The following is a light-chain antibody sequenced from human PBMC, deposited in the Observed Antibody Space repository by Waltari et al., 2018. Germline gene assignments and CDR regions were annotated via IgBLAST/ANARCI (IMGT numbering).Light chain of an antibody. Sequence: QSVLTQPPSVSGAPGQRVTISCTGSSSNIGAGYDVHWYQQLPGTAPHLLIYGNSHRPSGVPDRVSGSTSGTSASLAITGRQAGDEADYYCQSYDRSLSACVVFGGGTKLTVL. CDR1: SSNIGAGYD. V-gene: IGLV1-40*01. J-gene: IGLJ2*01. CDR3: QSYDRSLSACVV. CDR2: GNS.